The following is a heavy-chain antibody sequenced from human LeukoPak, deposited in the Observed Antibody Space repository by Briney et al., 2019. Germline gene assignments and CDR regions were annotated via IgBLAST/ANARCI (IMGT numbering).Heavy chain of an antibody. V-gene: IGHV3-21*01. D-gene: IGHD2-15*01. CDR3: AREVRSGDRFDP. CDR1: GFTFSSYS. CDR2: ISSSSSYI. Sequence: GGSLRLSCAASGFTFSSYSMNWVRQAPGKGLEWVSSISSSSSYIYYADSVKGRFTISRDNAKNSLYLQMNSLRAEDTAVYYCAREVRSGDRFDPWGRGTLVTVSS. J-gene: IGHJ5*02.